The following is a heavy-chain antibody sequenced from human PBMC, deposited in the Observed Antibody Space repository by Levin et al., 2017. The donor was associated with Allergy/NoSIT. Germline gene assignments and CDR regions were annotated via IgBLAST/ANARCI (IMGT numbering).Heavy chain of an antibody. CDR1: GGSISSSSYY. V-gene: IGHV4-39*01. CDR2: IYYSGST. J-gene: IGHJ4*02. D-gene: IGHD3-22*01. CDR3: ARRAVRYDSSGYYYYFDY. Sequence: PSETLSLTCTVSGGSISSSSYYWGWIRQPPGTGLEWIGSIYYSGSTYYNPSLKSRVTISVDTSKNQFSLKLSSVTAADTAVYYCARRAVRYDSSGYYYYFDYWGQGTLVTVSS.